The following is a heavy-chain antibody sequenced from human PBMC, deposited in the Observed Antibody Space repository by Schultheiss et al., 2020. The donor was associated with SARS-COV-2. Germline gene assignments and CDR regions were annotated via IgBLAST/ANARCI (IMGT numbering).Heavy chain of an antibody. CDR3: ARRLGYYYYGMDV. Sequence: SETLSLTCGVYGGSFSGYYWSWIRQPPGKGLEWIGYIYYSGSTNYNPSLKSRVTISVDTSKNQFSLKLSSVTAADTAVYYCARRLGYYYYGMDVWGQGTTVTVSS. J-gene: IGHJ6*02. CDR2: IYYSGST. V-gene: IGHV4-59*01. CDR1: GGSFSGYY. D-gene: IGHD3-16*01.